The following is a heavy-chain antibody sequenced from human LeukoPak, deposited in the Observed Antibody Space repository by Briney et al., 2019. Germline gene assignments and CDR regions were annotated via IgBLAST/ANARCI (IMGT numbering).Heavy chain of an antibody. D-gene: IGHD1-26*01. CDR1: GFAFSTNW. J-gene: IGHJ4*02. CDR2: ISTDARTI. CDR3: ARDMGYSGSWPGYFDY. Sequence: GGSLRLSCAASGFAFSTNWMHWVRQAPGKGLVWVSHISTDARTITYADFVKGRFTISRDNAKNSLYLQMKSLRAEDTTVYYCARDMGYSGSWPGYFDYWGQGVLVTVSS. V-gene: IGHV3-74*01.